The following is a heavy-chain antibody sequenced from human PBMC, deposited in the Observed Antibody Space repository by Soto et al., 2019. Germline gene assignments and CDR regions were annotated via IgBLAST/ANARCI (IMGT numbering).Heavy chain of an antibody. CDR2: IKSKTDGGTT. D-gene: IGHD6-13*01. CDR1: GFTFSNAW. Sequence: GGSLRLSCAASGFTFSNAWMSWVRQAPGKGLEWVGRIKSKTDGGTTDCAAPVKGRFTISRDDSKNTLYLQMNSLKTEDTAVYYCTTVKKIAPRTGYYYYYYAMEVWGQGTTVTVSS. V-gene: IGHV3-15*01. J-gene: IGHJ6*02. CDR3: TTVKKIAPRTGYYYYYYAMEV.